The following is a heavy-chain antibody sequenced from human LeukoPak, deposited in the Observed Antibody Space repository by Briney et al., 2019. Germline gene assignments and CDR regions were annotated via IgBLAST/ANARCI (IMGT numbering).Heavy chain of an antibody. CDR2: IYSGGAT. J-gene: IGHJ4*02. CDR3: ARGVGSPFGY. CDR1: GFTVSSSY. V-gene: IGHV3-53*01. Sequence: PGGSLRLSCVASGFTVSSSYMSWVRQVPGKGLEWVSVIYSGGATHYADSVKGRFTISRDDSKNMVYLQMNSLKVEDTAVYYCARGVGSPFGYWGQGTLVTVSS. D-gene: IGHD1-26*01.